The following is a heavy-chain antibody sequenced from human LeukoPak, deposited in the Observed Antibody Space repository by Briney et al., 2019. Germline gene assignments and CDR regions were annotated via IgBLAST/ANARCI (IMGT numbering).Heavy chain of an antibody. CDR2: INHSGST. V-gene: IGHV4-34*01. Sequence: PSETLSLTCAVYGGSFSGYYWSWIRQPPGKGLEWIGEINHSGSTNYNPSLKSRVTISVDTSKNQFSLKLSSVTAADTAVYYCASLEVRAHYYYYYMDVWGKGTTVTFSS. CDR3: ASLEVRAHYYYYYMDV. D-gene: IGHD3-10*01. CDR1: GGSFSGYY. J-gene: IGHJ6*03.